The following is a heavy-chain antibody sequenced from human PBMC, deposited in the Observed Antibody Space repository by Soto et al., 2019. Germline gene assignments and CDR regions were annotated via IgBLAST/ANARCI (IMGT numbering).Heavy chain of an antibody. CDR1: GFTFSPYA. J-gene: IGHJ4*02. CDR2: ISYDGNNK. V-gene: IGHV3-30*09. CDR3: ARARLDTPALDY. D-gene: IGHD2-2*01. Sequence: QVQLVESGGGVVQPGRSLRLSCAASGFTFSPYAMHWVRQAPGKGLEWVAVISYDGNNKNYADSVKGRLAISRDNSRNTLYLQMNSLRAEDTAVYYCARARLDTPALDYWGQGTLVTDSS.